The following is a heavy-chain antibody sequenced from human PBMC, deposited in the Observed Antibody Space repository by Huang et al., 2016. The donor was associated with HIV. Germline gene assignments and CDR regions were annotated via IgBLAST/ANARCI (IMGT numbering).Heavy chain of an antibody. CDR3: ARDHHDFWRGYRRMYFFDH. Sequence: QVQLQESGPGLVKPSETLSLTCTVSGGSISTHYWSWIRQPPGKGLEWIGSIDYSGSTNYSPSLQSRVTLLLDTSKNQFSLRVNSVTAADTAMYYCARDHHDFWRGYRRMYFFDHWGQGTLVTVSS. CDR1: GGSISTHY. CDR2: IDYSGST. D-gene: IGHD3-3*01. V-gene: IGHV4-59*11. J-gene: IGHJ4*02.